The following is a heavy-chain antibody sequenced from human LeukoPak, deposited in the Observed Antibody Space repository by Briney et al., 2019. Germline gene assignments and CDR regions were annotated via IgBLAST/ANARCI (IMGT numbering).Heavy chain of an antibody. CDR2: IYYSGST. J-gene: IGHJ4*02. CDR1: GGSISSYY. V-gene: IGHV4-39*01. Sequence: SETLSLTCTVSGGSISSYYWSWIRQPPGKGLEWIGNIYYSGSTYYNPSLKSRVTISVDTSRNQFSLKLSSVTAADTAVYYCARRRGGSSECDYWGQGTLVTVSS. CDR3: ARRRGGSSECDY. D-gene: IGHD6-6*01.